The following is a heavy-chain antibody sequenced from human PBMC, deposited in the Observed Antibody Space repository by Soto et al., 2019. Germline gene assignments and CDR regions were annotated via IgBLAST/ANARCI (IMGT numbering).Heavy chain of an antibody. CDR1: GFTFGYSY. J-gene: IGHJ5*02. CDR3: VRGGGGGLFDP. V-gene: IGHV3-11*06. Sequence: TGGSLRLSFEGSGFTFGYSYMSWIRQAPGKWLEWLSYISPGSRYPSDADSVKGRFTISRDNAKRSLYLQVMSLTAEDTAIYYCVRGGGGGLFDPWGQGTMVTVSS. D-gene: IGHD2-15*01. CDR2: ISPGSRYP.